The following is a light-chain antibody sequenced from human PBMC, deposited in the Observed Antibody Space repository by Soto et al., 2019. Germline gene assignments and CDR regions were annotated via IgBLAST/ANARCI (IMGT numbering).Light chain of an antibody. J-gene: IGKJ2*01. CDR2: GAS. CDR1: QSVSSY. Sequence: EIVVTQSPATLSLSPGERATLSCRASQSVSSYLAWYQQKPGQAPRLLIYGASNRATGIPDRFSGSGSGTDFTLTISRLEPEDFAIYYCQQYGSSPPYTFGQGTKVDIK. V-gene: IGKV3-20*01. CDR3: QQYGSSPPYT.